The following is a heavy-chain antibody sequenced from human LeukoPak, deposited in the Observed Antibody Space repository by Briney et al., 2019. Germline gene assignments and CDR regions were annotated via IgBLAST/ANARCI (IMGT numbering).Heavy chain of an antibody. J-gene: IGHJ4*02. CDR3: ARVPPSAHQLLSSDY. Sequence: EASVKVSCKASGYTFTNYGIGWVRQAPGQGLEWMSWISANNGETRYAQNFQGRVTMTTDTSTTTAYMELRSLRSDDTAVYYCARVPPSAHQLLSSDYWGQGTQVTVSS. CDR2: ISANNGET. CDR1: GYTFTNYG. D-gene: IGHD2-2*01. V-gene: IGHV1-18*01.